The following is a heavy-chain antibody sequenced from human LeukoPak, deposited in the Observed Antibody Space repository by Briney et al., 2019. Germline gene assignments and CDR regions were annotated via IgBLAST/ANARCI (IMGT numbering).Heavy chain of an antibody. V-gene: IGHV3-30-3*01. CDR1: GFTFSSYA. CDR2: ISYDGSNK. CDR3: ARHLNYYLDY. D-gene: IGHD3-10*01. Sequence: GGSLRLSCAASGFTFSSYAMHWVRKAPGKRLEWVAVISYDGSNKYYADSVKGRFTISRDNSKNTLYLQMNSLRAEDTAVYYCARHLNYYLDYWGQGTLVTVSS. J-gene: IGHJ4*02.